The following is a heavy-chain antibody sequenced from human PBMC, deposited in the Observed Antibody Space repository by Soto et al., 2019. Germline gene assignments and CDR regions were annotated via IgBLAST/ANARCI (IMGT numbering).Heavy chain of an antibody. CDR3: AHTPYASGIFDY. V-gene: IGHV2-5*02. J-gene: IGHJ4*02. CDR2: IYWDDDK. D-gene: IGHD3-10*01. Sequence: ESWSYAGEPTQTLTLTCTFSGLSLSTSGVGVGWIRQPPGKALEWLALIYWDDDKRYSPSLKSRLTITKDTSRNQVVLTMTNMDPVDTATYYCAHTPYASGIFDYWGQGTLVTVSS. CDR1: GLSLSTSGVG.